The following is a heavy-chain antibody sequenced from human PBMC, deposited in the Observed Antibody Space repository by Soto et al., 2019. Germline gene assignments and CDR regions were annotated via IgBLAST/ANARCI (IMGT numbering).Heavy chain of an antibody. CDR2: IIGIGDKA. Sequence: EVQLLEAGGGLVQPGGSLRLSCAASGFSFRDYGMSWVRQAPGKGLEWLSAIIGIGDKAYYADSVRGRFTISRDNSKKTLYLQLNDLRAEDTAIYYCAKDYDYGDSLPFDYWGQGTLVTVSS. CDR3: AKDYDYGDSLPFDY. D-gene: IGHD4-17*01. CDR1: GFSFRDYG. J-gene: IGHJ4*02. V-gene: IGHV3-23*01.